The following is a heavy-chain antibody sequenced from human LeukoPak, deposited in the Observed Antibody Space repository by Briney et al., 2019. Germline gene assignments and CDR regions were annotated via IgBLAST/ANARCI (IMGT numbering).Heavy chain of an antibody. CDR3: ARECCSGGSCYGLGHAFDI. CDR1: GGSISSYY. V-gene: IGHV4-59*01. Sequence: PSETLSLTCTASGGSISSYYWSWIRQPPGKGLEWIGYIYYSGSTNYNPSLKSRVTISVDTSKNQFSLKLSSVTAADTAVYYCARECCSGGSCYGLGHAFDIWGQGTMVTVSS. J-gene: IGHJ3*02. CDR2: IYYSGST. D-gene: IGHD2-15*01.